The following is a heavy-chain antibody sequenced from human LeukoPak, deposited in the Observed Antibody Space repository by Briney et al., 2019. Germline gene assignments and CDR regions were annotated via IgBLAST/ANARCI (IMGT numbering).Heavy chain of an antibody. J-gene: IGHJ4*02. V-gene: IGHV3-7*01. D-gene: IGHD3-10*01. CDR3: ARPSYNSGSYFDY. CDR2: IKQDGSEM. CDR1: GFTFSSYW. Sequence: GGSLRLSCTASGFTFSSYWMGWVRQAPGKGPEWVANIKQDGSEMYYVDSVKGRFTISRDNAKNSLYLQMNSLRVEDTAVYYCARPSYNSGSYFDYWGQETLVTVS.